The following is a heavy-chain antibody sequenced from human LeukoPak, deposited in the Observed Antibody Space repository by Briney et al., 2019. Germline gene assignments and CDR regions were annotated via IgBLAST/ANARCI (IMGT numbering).Heavy chain of an antibody. D-gene: IGHD3-9*01. Sequence: SQTLSLTCTVSGGSISSGSYYWSWIRQPAGKGLEWIVRIYTSGSTNYNPSLKSRVTISVDTSKNQFSLKLSSVTAADTAVYYCVRDKTDYDILTDAGYFDYWSQGTLVTVSS. V-gene: IGHV4-61*02. CDR2: IYTSGST. J-gene: IGHJ4*02. CDR3: VRDKTDYDILTDAGYFDY. CDR1: GGSISSGSYY.